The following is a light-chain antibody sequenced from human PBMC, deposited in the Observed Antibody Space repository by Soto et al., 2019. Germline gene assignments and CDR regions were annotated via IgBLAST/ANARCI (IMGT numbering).Light chain of an antibody. CDR3: QQYETFSGT. J-gene: IGKJ1*01. V-gene: IGKV1-8*01. CDR1: QGISSY. Sequence: AIRMTQSPSSFSASTGCRLTISCRASQGISSYLAWYQQKQGKAPKLLIYAASTLQSGVPSRFSGSGYGTDFNLTISSLQTDDFATYYCQQYETFSGTFGPGTKVDIK. CDR2: AAS.